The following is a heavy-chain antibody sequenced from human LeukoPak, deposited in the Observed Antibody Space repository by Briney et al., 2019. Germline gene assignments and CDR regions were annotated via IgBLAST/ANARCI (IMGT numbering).Heavy chain of an antibody. J-gene: IGHJ4*02. V-gene: IGHV3-7*01. D-gene: IGHD3-22*01. Sequence: GGSLGLSCAASGFTFSSYWMTWVRQAPGKGLEWVAHVKPDGSEKYYVDSVKGRFTISRDNSKNTLYLQMNSLRAEDTAVYYCAKDAAYYDSSGYLYYFDYWGQGTLVTVSS. CDR3: AKDAAYYDSSGYLYYFDY. CDR2: VKPDGSEK. CDR1: GFTFSSYW.